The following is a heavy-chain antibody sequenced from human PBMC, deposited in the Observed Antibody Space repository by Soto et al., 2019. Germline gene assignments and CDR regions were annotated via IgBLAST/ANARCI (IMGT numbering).Heavy chain of an antibody. CDR1: GFTFDDYA. CDR3: AKDMRTYSSGWTYFDY. CDR2: ITWNSGNI. J-gene: IGHJ4*02. Sequence: SLRLSCTASGFTFDDYAMHWVRQCPGKGLEWVSGITWNSGNIGYADSVRGRFTVSRDNAKNSLYLEMNRLRSEDTAFYYCAKDMRTYSSGWTYFDYCGQGTLVTVSS. D-gene: IGHD6-19*01. V-gene: IGHV3-9*01.